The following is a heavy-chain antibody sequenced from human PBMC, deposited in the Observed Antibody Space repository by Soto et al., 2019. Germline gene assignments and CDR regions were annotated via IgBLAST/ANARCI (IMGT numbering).Heavy chain of an antibody. Sequence: QVQLVQSGAEVKKTGASVKVSCKASGYTFTSYYMHWVRQAPGQGLEWMGIINPSGGSTSYAQKFQGRVTMTRDTSTSTVYMELSSLRSEDTAVYYCARDPISIAAAGTFGMDVWGQGTTVTVSS. V-gene: IGHV1-46*01. D-gene: IGHD6-13*01. CDR3: ARDPISIAAAGTFGMDV. J-gene: IGHJ6*02. CDR1: GYTFTSYY. CDR2: INPSGGST.